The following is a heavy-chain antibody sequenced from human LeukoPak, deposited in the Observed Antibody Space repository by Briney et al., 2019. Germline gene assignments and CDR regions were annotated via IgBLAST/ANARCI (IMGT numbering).Heavy chain of an antibody. CDR3: ARVCASCSSTRCYTPPNWFDP. CDR1: GGSINSSSYY. Sequence: SETLSLTCTVSGGSINSSSYYWGWIRQPPGKGLEWIGSIYYSGSTYYNPSLKSRVTISVDTSKNQFSLKLSSVTAADTAVYYCARVCASCSSTRCYTPPNWFDPWGQGTLVTVSS. CDR2: IYYSGST. J-gene: IGHJ5*02. D-gene: IGHD2-2*02. V-gene: IGHV4-39*07.